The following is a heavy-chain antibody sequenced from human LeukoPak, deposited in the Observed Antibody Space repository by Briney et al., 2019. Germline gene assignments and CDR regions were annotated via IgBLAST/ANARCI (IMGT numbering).Heavy chain of an antibody. CDR3: ARLEITMVRGVITYFDY. Sequence: SETLSLTCAVSGYSISSGYYWGWIRQPPGKGLEWIGSIYHSGSTYYNPSLKSRVTISVDTSKNQFSLKLSSVTAADTAVYYCARLEITMVRGVITYFDYWGRGTLVTVSS. D-gene: IGHD3-10*01. CDR2: IYHSGST. J-gene: IGHJ4*02. CDR1: GYSISSGYY. V-gene: IGHV4-38-2*01.